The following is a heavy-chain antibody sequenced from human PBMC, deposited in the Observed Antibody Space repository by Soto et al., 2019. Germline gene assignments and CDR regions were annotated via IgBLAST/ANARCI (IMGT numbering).Heavy chain of an antibody. Sequence: SETLSLTCAVYGGSFSGYYWSWIRQPPGKGLEWIGEINHSGSTNYNPSLKSRVTISVDTSKNQFSLKLSSVTAADTAVYYSARGQPRSGYKSSLNWGQGTLVTVYS. CDR1: GGSFSGYY. V-gene: IGHV4-34*01. J-gene: IGHJ4*02. D-gene: IGHD3-3*01. CDR3: ARGQPRSGYKSSLN. CDR2: INHSGST.